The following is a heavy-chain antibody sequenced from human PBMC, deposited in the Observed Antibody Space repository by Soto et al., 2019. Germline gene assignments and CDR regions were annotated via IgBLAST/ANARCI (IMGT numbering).Heavy chain of an antibody. J-gene: IGHJ6*02. CDR1: GYTFTSYG. CDR2: ISAYNGNT. CDR3: ARDRALVTPRYYYYGMDV. V-gene: IGHV1-18*04. Sequence: QVQLVQSGAEVKKPGASVKVSCKASGYTFTSYGISWVRQAPGQGLEWMGWISAYNGNTNYAQKLQGRVTMTTDTSTSTDYMELRSRRSDDTAVYYCARDRALVTPRYYYYGMDVWGQGTTVTVSS. D-gene: IGHD2-15*01.